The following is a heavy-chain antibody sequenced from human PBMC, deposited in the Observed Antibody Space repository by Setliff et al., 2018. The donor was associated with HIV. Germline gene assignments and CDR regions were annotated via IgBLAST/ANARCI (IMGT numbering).Heavy chain of an antibody. V-gene: IGHV4-4*07. CDR1: DDPISSYY. CDR3: ALTGHRLLRGYMDV. CDR2: LYVSGDT. J-gene: IGHJ6*03. Sequence: LSLTCYVTDDPISSYYWSWARQPAGKGLEWIGRLYVSGDTNYNPSLKSRVTMSLDTSKKHFSLKLKSVTAADTAVYYCALTGHRLLRGYMDVWGKGTTVTVSS. D-gene: IGHD2-15*01.